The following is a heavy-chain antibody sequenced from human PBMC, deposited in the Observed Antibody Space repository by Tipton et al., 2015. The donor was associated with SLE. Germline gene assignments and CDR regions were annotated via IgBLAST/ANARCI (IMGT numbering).Heavy chain of an antibody. J-gene: IGHJ4*02. CDR1: GSSIYA. CDR2: ISYDGSNK. CDR3: GGDSESLFWSGYHIDY. V-gene: IGHV3-30*04. D-gene: IGHD3-3*01. Sequence: SLRLSCAASGSSIYAMYWVRQAPGKGLEWVAVISYDGSNKFYSDSVKGRFTISRDNSKSTLYLQMNSLKAEDTAIYYCGGDSESLFWSGYHIDYWGQGTLVTVSS.